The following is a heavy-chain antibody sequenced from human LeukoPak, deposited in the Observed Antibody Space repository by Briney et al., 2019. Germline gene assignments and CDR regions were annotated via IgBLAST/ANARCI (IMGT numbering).Heavy chain of an antibody. V-gene: IGHV4-34*01. CDR1: GGSFSGYY. J-gene: IGHJ5*02. Sequence: SETLSLTCAVYGGSFSGYYWSWIRQPPGKGLEWIGEINHSGSTNYNPSLKSRVTISVDTSKNQFSLKLSSVTAADTAVYYCARDSSIAAAGISWFDPWGQGTLVTVSS. CDR3: ARDSSIAAAGISWFDP. CDR2: INHSGST. D-gene: IGHD6-13*01.